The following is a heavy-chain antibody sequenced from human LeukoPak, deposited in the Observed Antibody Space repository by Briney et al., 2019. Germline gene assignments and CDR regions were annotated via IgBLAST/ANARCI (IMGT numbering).Heavy chain of an antibody. CDR3: ARSDVDMAA. D-gene: IGHD5-12*01. V-gene: IGHV3-30*03. CDR2: ISNDASNK. Sequence: TGGSLRLSCAASGFTFSNYGMHWVRQAPGKGLEWVAVISNDASNKLYTDSVKGRFTISRDNSKNTLYLQMNSLRAEDTAVYYCARSDVDMAAWGQGTLVTVSS. CDR1: GFTFSNYG. J-gene: IGHJ5*02.